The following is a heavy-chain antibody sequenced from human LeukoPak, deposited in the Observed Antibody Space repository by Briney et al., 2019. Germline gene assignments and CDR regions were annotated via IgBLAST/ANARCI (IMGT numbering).Heavy chain of an antibody. D-gene: IGHD2-15*01. Sequence: GESLHTSSEASGYNFNIYWIGGVRPMPAKGLEWMGIIFPGGSDTRYSPSFEGQVTISADRSINTAYLQWSSLKASDTAIYYCARQQALPAPGIDYWGQGTVVIVSS. J-gene: IGHJ4*02. V-gene: IGHV5-51*01. CDR2: IFPGGSDT. CDR1: GYNFNIYW. CDR3: ARQQALPAPGIDY.